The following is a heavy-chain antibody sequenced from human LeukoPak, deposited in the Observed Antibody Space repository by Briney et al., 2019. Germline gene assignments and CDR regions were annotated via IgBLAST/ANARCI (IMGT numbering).Heavy chain of an antibody. D-gene: IGHD2-21*02. CDR1: GGTFSSYA. CDR3: ARGDSHFDY. J-gene: IGHJ4*02. CDR2: IIPIFGTA. Sequence: SVKVSCKASGGTFSSYAISWVRQAPGQGLEWMGGIIPIFGTANYAQKLQGRVTMTTDTSTSTAYMELRSLRSDDTAVYYCARGDSHFDYWGQGTLVTVSS. V-gene: IGHV1-69*05.